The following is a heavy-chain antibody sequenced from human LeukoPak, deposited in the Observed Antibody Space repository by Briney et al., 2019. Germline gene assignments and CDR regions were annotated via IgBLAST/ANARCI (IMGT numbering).Heavy chain of an antibody. D-gene: IGHD1-1*01. Sequence: GGSLRLSCAASGFTFSAYSMNWVRQAPGKGLEWVSSISSRSSYIYYADSVEGRFTISRDNAKNSLYLEMNSLRAEDTAVYHCVRGAGTSYFDYWGQGTLVTVSS. V-gene: IGHV3-21*01. CDR2: ISSRSSYI. J-gene: IGHJ4*02. CDR1: GFTFSAYS. CDR3: VRGAGTSYFDY.